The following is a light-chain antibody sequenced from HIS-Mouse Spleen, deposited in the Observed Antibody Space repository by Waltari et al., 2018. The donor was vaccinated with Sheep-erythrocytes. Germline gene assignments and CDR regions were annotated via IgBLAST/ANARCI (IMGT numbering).Light chain of an antibody. CDR3: CSYAGSSTWV. CDR2: EGS. J-gene: IGLJ3*02. V-gene: IGLV2-23*01. Sequence: QSALTQPASVSGSPGQLITISCTGTSSHVGSINLGSCYQQHPGKAPKLMIYEGSKRPSGVSNRFSGSKSGNTASLTISGLQAEDEADYYCCSYAGSSTWVFGGGTKLTVL. CDR1: SSHVGSINL.